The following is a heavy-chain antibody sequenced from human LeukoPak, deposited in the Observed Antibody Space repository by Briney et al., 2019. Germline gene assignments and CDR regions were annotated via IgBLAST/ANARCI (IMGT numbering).Heavy chain of an antibody. CDR3: ARKGYCSSTSCWTFDY. CDR2: INPSGGST. Sequence: ASVKVSCKASGYTFTSYYMHWVRQAPGQGLEWMGIINPSGGSTSYAQKFQGRVTMTRDTSTSTVYMELSSLRSEDTAVYYCARKGYCSSTSCWTFDYWGLGTLVTVSS. V-gene: IGHV1-46*01. J-gene: IGHJ4*02. CDR1: GYTFTSYY. D-gene: IGHD2-2*01.